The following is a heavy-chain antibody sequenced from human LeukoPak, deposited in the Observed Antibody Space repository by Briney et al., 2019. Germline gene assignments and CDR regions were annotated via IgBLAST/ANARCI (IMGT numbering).Heavy chain of an antibody. Sequence: SETLSLTRAVYGASFRAYYWSWIRQAPGKGLEWIGEINDSGHGRYNASLKSRVTMSVDTSKNQLSLKLKSVTAADTAVYYCASSRDLYLDAFTSYWYFDVWGRGSLVTVSS. CDR3: ASSRDLYLDAFTSYWYFDV. CDR2: INDSGHG. CDR1: GASFRAYY. D-gene: IGHD3-16*01. J-gene: IGHJ2*01. V-gene: IGHV4-34*01.